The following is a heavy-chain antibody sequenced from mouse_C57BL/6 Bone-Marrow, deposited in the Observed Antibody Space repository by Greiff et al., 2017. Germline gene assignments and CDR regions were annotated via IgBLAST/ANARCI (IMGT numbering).Heavy chain of an antibody. CDR2: IDPEDGET. CDR3: ARLSWVFDY. CDR1: GFNIKDYY. V-gene: IGHV14-2*01. D-gene: IGHD4-1*01. J-gene: IGHJ2*01. Sequence: VQLQQSGAELVKPGASVKLSCTASGFNIKDYYMHWVKQRPEQGLEWIGRIDPEDGETKYAPKFQGKATLTADTSSNTAYLQLSSLTSEDTAVYYCARLSWVFDYGGQGTTLTDSS.